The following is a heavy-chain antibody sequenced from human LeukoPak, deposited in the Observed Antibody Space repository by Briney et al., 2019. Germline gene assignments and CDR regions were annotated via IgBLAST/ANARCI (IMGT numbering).Heavy chain of an antibody. CDR2: ISSSSSYI. Sequence: KPGGSLRLSCAASGFTFSSYSMNWVRQAPGKGLEWVSSISSSSSYIYYADSVKGRFTISRHNSKNTLYLQMNSLRAEDTAVYYCARHYGDYLYYFDYWGQGTLVTVSS. J-gene: IGHJ4*02. CDR1: GFTFSSYS. CDR3: ARHYGDYLYYFDY. D-gene: IGHD4-17*01. V-gene: IGHV3-21*04.